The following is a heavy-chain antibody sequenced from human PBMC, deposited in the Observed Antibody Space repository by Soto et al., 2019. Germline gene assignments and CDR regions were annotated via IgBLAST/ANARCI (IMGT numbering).Heavy chain of an antibody. J-gene: IGHJ6*02. Sequence: WGSLSLACAVSGVSISSCALYWVHQAPGKGLEWFSDIIDSGGSTYYADSVKGRFTISRDNSKSTLYLQMNSLRAEDTALYYCEKGTSYYYFGVYVWAQGTTVTVS. V-gene: IGHV3-23*01. CDR2: IIDSGGST. CDR1: GVSISSCA. CDR3: EKGTSYYYFGVYV.